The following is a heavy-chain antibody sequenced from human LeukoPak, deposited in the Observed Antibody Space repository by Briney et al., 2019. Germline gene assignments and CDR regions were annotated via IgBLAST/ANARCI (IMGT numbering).Heavy chain of an antibody. CDR1: GGSISSSSYY. D-gene: IGHD2-15*01. V-gene: IGHV4-39*01. J-gene: IGHJ4*02. CDR2: IYYSGST. CDR3: ARPYCSGGSCYVVY. Sequence: PSETLSLTCTVPGGSISSSSYYWGWIRQPPGKGLEWIGSIYYSGSTYYNPSLKSRVTISVDTSKNQFSLKLSSVTAADTAVYYCARPYCSGGSCYVVYWGQGTLVTVSS.